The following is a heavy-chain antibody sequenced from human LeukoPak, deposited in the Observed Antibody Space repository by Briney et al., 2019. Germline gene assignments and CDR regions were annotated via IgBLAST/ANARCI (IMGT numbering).Heavy chain of an antibody. CDR3: ARESNDFWRDPDY. V-gene: IGHV3-48*03. D-gene: IGHD3-3*01. J-gene: IGHJ4*02. CDR1: GFTFSNYE. CDR2: ISSGGFTT. Sequence: GGSLRLSCAASGFTFSNYEMNWVRQAPGKGLEWISYISSGGFTTYYGDSVKGRFTISRDNAKNSLYLQMNSLRVEDTAVYFCARESNDFWRDPDYWGQGTLVTVSS.